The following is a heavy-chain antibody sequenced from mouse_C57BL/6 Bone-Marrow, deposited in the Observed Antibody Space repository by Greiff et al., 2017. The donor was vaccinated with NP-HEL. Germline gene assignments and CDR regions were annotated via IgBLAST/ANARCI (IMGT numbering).Heavy chain of an antibody. CDR3: TEGGDGSHYWYFEV. V-gene: IGHV6-3*01. Sequence: EVQLQESGGGLVQPGGSMKLSCVASGFTFSNYWMNWVRQSPEKGLEWVAQIRLKSDNYATHYAESVKGRFTISRDDSKGSVYLQMNNLRAEDTGIYYCTEGGDGSHYWYFEVWGTGTTVTVAS. CDR2: IRLKSDNYAT. CDR1: GFTFSNYW. J-gene: IGHJ1*03. D-gene: IGHD2-13*01.